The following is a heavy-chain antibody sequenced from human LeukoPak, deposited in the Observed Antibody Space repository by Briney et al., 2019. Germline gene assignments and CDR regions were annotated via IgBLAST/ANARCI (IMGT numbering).Heavy chain of an antibody. Sequence: PGGSLRLSCAASGFTFSSYAMSWVRQAPGKGLDWVSAISGSGGSTYYADSVKGRFTISRDNSKNTLYLQMNSLRAEDTAVYYCAIDGRLTNYYYMDVWGTGPTVIVSS. CDR3: AIDGRLTNYYYMDV. D-gene: IGHD6-25*01. CDR1: GFTFSSYA. CDR2: ISGSGGST. J-gene: IGHJ6*03. V-gene: IGHV3-23*01.